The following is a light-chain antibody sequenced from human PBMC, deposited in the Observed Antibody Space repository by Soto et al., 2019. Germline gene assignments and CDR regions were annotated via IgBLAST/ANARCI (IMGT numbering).Light chain of an antibody. CDR3: QHFGSSLT. CDR1: QSISTY. CDR2: AAS. J-gene: IGKJ4*01. V-gene: IGKV1-39*01. Sequence: DIQMTQSPSSLSASVGDRVTITCRASQSISTYLNWYQQKPGKAPKFLIYAASSLQSGVPSRFSGSGSGTDFTLTITSLQPEDFAAYYCQHFGSSLTFGGGTKVDIK.